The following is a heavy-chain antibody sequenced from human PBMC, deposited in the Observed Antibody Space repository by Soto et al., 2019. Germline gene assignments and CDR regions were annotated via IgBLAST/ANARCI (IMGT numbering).Heavy chain of an antibody. V-gene: IGHV4-30-4*01. CDR2: IYYSGST. Sequence: SETLSLTCTVSGGSLSSGEYYWSWIRQPPGKGLEWIGYIYYSGSTYYNTSLKSRVTISVDTSKNQFSLKLSSVTAADTAVYYCAGNSRLRYYYGMDVWGQGTTVTVSS. CDR3: AGNSRLRYYYGMDV. J-gene: IGHJ6*02. CDR1: GGSLSSGEYY.